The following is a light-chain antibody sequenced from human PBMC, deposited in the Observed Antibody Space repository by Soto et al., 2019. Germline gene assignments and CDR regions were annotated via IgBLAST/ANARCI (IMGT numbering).Light chain of an antibody. Sequence: EIVLTQSPDTLSLSPGERATLSCRASQRVSPYLAWYQQKPGQAPRLLIYGASSRATGIPDRFSGSGSGTDFTLTISRLEPEDFAVYYCQQYGSSPITFGQGTRREIK. CDR2: GAS. V-gene: IGKV3-20*01. CDR1: QRVSPY. CDR3: QQYGSSPIT. J-gene: IGKJ5*01.